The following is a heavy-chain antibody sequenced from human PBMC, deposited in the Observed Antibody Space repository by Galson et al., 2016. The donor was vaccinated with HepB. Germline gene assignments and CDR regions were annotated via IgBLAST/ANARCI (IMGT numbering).Heavy chain of an antibody. CDR1: GFNFGSYA. CDR2: MSYNGGDT. J-gene: IGHJ4*02. Sequence: SLRLSCAASGFNFGSYAMHWVRQAPGKGLQWVAGMSYNGGDTYYADSVKGRFTISRDNSKNLVFLVMNSLGDGDTAVYYCARELDTTGCYAYFEYWGLGTLVTVSS. D-gene: IGHD2-2*01. CDR3: ARELDTTGCYAYFEY. V-gene: IGHV3-33*01.